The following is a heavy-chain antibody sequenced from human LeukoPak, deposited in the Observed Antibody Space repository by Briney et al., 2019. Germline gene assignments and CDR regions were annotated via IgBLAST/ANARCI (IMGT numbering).Heavy chain of an antibody. V-gene: IGHV1-2*02. D-gene: IGHD3-10*01. CDR3: ARAPPITRGPFDP. Sequence: ASVKVSCKASGYIFTTYYMNWVRQAPGQGLEWMGWINPNSGGTIYAQKFQGRVTMTRDTSIGTVYMELSRLRSDDTAVYYCARAPPITRGPFDPWGQGTLVTVSP. CDR2: INPNSGGT. CDR1: GYIFTTYY. J-gene: IGHJ5*02.